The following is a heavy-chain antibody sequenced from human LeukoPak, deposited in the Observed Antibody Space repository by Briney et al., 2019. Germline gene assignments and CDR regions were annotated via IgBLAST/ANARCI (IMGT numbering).Heavy chain of an antibody. Sequence: SETLSLTCTVSGGSISSGGYYWSWIRQPPGKGLEWIGYIYHSGSTYYNPSLKSRVSISVDTSKNQFSLKLSSVTAADTAVYYCARAHQGHYCSSTSCHDFSLKYWGQGTLVTVSS. J-gene: IGHJ4*02. CDR3: ARAHQGHYCSSTSCHDFSLKY. CDR1: GGSISSGGYY. D-gene: IGHD2-2*01. V-gene: IGHV4-30-2*01. CDR2: IYHSGST.